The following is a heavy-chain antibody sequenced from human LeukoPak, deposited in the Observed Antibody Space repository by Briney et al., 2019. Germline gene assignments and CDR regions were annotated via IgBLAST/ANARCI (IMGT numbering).Heavy chain of an antibody. CDR1: GYTFSDYW. D-gene: IGHD2-2*02. CDR2: VYPGDSDT. J-gene: IGHJ4*02. CDR3: ARSQGLYGAADY. V-gene: IGHV5-51*01. Sequence: ESLKISCKASGYTFSDYWIGWVRQMPGQGLEWMGIVYPGDSDTRYSPSFQGHVTISADKSINTAYLQWSGLQASDNAIYFCARSQGLYGAADYWGQGTLV.